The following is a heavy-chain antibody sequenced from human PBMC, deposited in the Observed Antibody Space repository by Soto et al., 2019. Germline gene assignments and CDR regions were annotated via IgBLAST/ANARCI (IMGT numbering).Heavy chain of an antibody. J-gene: IGHJ3*02. CDR1: GYTFTGYY. CDR2: INPNSGGT. V-gene: IGHV1-2*02. D-gene: IGHD2-2*01. CDR3: ERSIVVPAAMAHGAFDI. Sequence: QVQLVQSGAEVKKPGASVKVSCKASGYTFTGYYMHWVRQAPGQGLEWMGWINPNSGGTNYAQKFQGGGTMTRDTSISTAYMELSRLRSDDTAVYYCERSIVVPAAMAHGAFDIWGQGTMVTVSS.